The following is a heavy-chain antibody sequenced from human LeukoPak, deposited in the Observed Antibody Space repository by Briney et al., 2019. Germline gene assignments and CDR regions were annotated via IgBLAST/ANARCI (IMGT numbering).Heavy chain of an antibody. Sequence: PGGSLRLSCAASGFTFSSYAMHWVRQAPGKGLEWVAVIWYDGSNKYYADSVKGRFTISRDNSKNTLYLQMNSLRAEDTAVYYCARAIAVAGTVEGFCDYWGQGTLVTVSS. D-gene: IGHD6-19*01. J-gene: IGHJ4*02. CDR2: IWYDGSNK. CDR3: ARAIAVAGTVEGFCDY. V-gene: IGHV3-33*08. CDR1: GFTFSSYA.